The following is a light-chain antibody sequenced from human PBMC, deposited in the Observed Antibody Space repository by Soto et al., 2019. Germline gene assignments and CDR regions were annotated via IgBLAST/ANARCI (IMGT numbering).Light chain of an antibody. CDR2: AAS. CDR3: QQYDSYPHT. CDR1: QGISNY. V-gene: IGKV1-16*02. J-gene: IGKJ2*01. Sequence: DIQMTQSPPSSVGDRVTITCRASQGISNYLAWFQQKPGKAPKSLISAASSLQNGVPSKFSGSGFGTDFTLTISSLQPEDFATYYCQQYDSYPHTFGQGTKLEIK.